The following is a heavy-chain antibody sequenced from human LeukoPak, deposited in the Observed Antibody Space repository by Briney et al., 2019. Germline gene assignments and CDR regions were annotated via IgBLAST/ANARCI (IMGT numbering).Heavy chain of an antibody. V-gene: IGHV1-46*01. D-gene: IGHD1-1*01. CDR2: INPSGGST. Sequence: ASVKVSCKASGYTFTNYYMHWVRQAPGQGLEWTGIINPSGGSTRYAQKFQGRITLTRDTSTSTVYMELSSLRSEDTAVYYCARASTVLLGGTWFDPWGQGTLVTVSS. CDR3: ARASTVLLGGTWFDP. J-gene: IGHJ5*02. CDR1: GYTFTNYY.